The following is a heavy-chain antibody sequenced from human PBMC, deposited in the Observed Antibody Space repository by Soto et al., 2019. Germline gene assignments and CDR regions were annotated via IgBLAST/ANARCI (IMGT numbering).Heavy chain of an antibody. CDR2: IYSGGST. J-gene: IGHJ4*02. CDR3: ARDPVKAVWLRPL. Sequence: GGSLRLSCAASGFTVSSNYMSWVRQAPGKGLEWVSVIYSGGSTYYADSVKGRFTISRDNSKNTLYLQMNSLRAEDTAVYYCARDPVKAVWLRPLWGQGTLVTVSS. V-gene: IGHV3-66*01. D-gene: IGHD5-12*01. CDR1: GFTVSSNY.